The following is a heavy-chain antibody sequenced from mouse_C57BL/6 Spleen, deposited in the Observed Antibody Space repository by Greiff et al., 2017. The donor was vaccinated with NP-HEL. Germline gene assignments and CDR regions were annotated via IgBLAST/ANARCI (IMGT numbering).Heavy chain of an antibody. CDR1: GYTFTSYW. D-gene: IGHD1-1*01. Sequence: QVQLQQPGAELVKPGASVKLSCKASGYTFTSYWMHWVKQRPGQGLEWIGMIHPNSGSTNYNEKFKSKATLTVDKSSSTAYMQLSSLTSEDSAVYYCASGGTTVVATDYWGQGTTLTVSS. CDR2: IHPNSGST. J-gene: IGHJ2*01. CDR3: ASGGTTVVATDY. V-gene: IGHV1-64*01.